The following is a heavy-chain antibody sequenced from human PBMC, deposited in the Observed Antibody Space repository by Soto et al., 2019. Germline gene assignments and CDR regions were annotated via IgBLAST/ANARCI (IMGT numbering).Heavy chain of an antibody. J-gene: IGHJ6*02. Sequence: GSSVKVSCKASGYTFTSYAMHWVRQAPGQRLEWMGWINAGNGNTKYSQKFQGRVTITRDTSASTAYMELSSLRSEDTAVYYCAWAEGVAALDYYYYYGMDVWGQGTTVTVSS. D-gene: IGHD6-6*01. V-gene: IGHV1-3*01. CDR2: INAGNGNT. CDR3: AWAEGVAALDYYYYYGMDV. CDR1: GYTFTSYA.